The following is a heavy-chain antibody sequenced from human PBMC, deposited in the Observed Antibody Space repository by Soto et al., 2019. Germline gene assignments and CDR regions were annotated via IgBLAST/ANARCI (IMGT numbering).Heavy chain of an antibody. Sequence: SEPLSLNCTGSVGSISSSYWSWIRQPPVTLLEWLAYIYDDGSANYNPSLKSRATISLDMSKNQFSLKLTSVTAADTAVYYCARDKYCSGGSCRKNWFDPWGQGTLVTVSS. D-gene: IGHD2-15*01. J-gene: IGHJ5*02. CDR3: ARDKYCSGGSCRKNWFDP. CDR1: VGSISSSY. V-gene: IGHV4-59*01. CDR2: IYDDGSA.